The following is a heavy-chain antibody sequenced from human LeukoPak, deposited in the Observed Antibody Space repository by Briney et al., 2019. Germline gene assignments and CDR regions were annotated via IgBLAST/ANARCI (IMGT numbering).Heavy chain of an antibody. CDR2: INSDGSWT. CDR3: ARDSSGLDY. CDR1: GNYW. V-gene: IGHV3-74*01. D-gene: IGHD6-19*01. Sequence: PGGSLRLSCAASGNYWMHWVRQAPGKGLVWVSHINSDGSWTSYADSVKGRFTISRDNSKNTLYLQMNSLRAEDTAVYYCARDSSGLDYWGQGTLVTVSS. J-gene: IGHJ4*02.